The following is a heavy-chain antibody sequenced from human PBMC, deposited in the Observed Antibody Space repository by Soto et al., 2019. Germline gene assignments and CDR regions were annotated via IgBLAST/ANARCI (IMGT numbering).Heavy chain of an antibody. J-gene: IGHJ6*02. CDR2: IIPIFGTA. CDR3: ASATYSSSSGGYYGMDV. CDR1: GGTFSSYA. Sequence: QVQLVQSGAEVKKPGSSVKVSCKASGGTFSSYAISWVRQAPGQGLEWMGGIIPIFGTANYAQKFQGRVTISADESTSTAYMGLSSLRSEDTAVYYCASATYSSSSGGYYGMDVWGQGTTVTVSS. D-gene: IGHD6-6*01. V-gene: IGHV1-69*01.